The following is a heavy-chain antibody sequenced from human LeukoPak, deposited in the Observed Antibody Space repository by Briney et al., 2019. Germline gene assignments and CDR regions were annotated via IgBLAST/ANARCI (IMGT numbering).Heavy chain of an antibody. CDR2: VYHSGGT. Sequence: PSETLSLTCTVYGGSISGYYWTWIRQPPGKGLEWIGYVYHSGGTSYNPSLKSRVTIAVDTSKNQFSLKLTSVTAADTAVYYCARDNADYASGGDWFDPWGQGTLVTVSS. J-gene: IGHJ5*02. V-gene: IGHV4-59*01. CDR1: GGSISGYY. CDR3: ARDNADYASGGDWFDP. D-gene: IGHD3-10*01.